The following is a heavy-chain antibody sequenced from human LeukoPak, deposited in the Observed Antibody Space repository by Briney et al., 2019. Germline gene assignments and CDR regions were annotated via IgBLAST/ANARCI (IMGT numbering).Heavy chain of an antibody. Sequence: GGSLRLSCAASGFTFSSYAMHWVHQAPGKGLEWVAVISYDGSNKYYADSVKGRFTISRDNSKNTLYLQMNSLRAEDTAVYYCARAPMDWSGYYTGFYFDYWGQGTLVTVSS. CDR3: ARAPMDWSGYYTGFYFDY. CDR1: GFTFSSYA. D-gene: IGHD3-3*01. CDR2: ISYDGSNK. V-gene: IGHV3-30-3*01. J-gene: IGHJ4*02.